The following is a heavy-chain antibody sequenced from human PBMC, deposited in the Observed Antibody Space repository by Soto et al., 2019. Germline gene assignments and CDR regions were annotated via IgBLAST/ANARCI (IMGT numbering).Heavy chain of an antibody. Sequence: VRLSYAASRFTLRSNGVHWVRQAPGKGLEWVAVISYDGSNKYYADSVKGRFTISRDNSKNTLYLQMNSLRAEDTAVYYCAKFPSEGPFDYWGQGTLVTVSS. CDR2: ISYDGSNK. CDR3: AKFPSEGPFDY. CDR1: RFTLRSNG. V-gene: IGHV3-30*18. J-gene: IGHJ4*02.